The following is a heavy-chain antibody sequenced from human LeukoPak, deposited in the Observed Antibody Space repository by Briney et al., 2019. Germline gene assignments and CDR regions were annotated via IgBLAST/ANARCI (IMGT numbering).Heavy chain of an antibody. Sequence: GASVKVSCKASGYTFTSYGISCVRQAPGQGLEWMGWISAYNGNTNYAQKLQGRVTMTTDTSTSTAYMELRSLRSDDTAVYYCARHEEDIVVVPAAIFLDPWGQGTLVTVSS. D-gene: IGHD2-2*01. V-gene: IGHV1-18*04. J-gene: IGHJ5*02. CDR3: ARHEEDIVVVPAAIFLDP. CDR1: GYTFTSYG. CDR2: ISAYNGNT.